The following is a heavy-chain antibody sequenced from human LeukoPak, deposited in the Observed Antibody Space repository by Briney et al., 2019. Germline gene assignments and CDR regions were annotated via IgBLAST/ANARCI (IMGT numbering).Heavy chain of an antibody. V-gene: IGHV4-34*01. CDR3: ARRVATVVDY. J-gene: IGHJ4*02. CDR2: INHSEST. D-gene: IGHD4-23*01. Sequence: SETLSLTCAVYGGSFSGYYWSWIRQPPGKGLEWIGEINHSESTNYNPSLKSRVTISVDTSKNQFSLKLNSVTAADTAVYYCARRVATVVDYWGQGTLVTVSS. CDR1: GGSFSGYY.